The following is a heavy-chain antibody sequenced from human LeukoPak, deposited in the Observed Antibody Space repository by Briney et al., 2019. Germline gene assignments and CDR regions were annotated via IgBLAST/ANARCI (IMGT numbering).Heavy chain of an antibody. CDR2: INHSGST. V-gene: IGHV4-34*01. CDR1: GGSFSGYY. D-gene: IGHD3-10*01. J-gene: IGHJ4*02. CDR3: ARDPLYDY. Sequence: SETLSLTCAVYGGSFSGYYWSWIRQPPGKGLEWIGEINHSGSTNYNTSLKSRVTISVDTSKNQFSLKLSSVTAADTAVYYCARDPLYDYWGQGTLVTVSS.